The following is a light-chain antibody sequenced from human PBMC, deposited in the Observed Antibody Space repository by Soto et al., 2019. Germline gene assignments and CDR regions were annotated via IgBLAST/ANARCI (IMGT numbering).Light chain of an antibody. V-gene: IGKV3-15*01. CDR2: GAS. Sequence: EIVMTQSPATLSVSPGDRATLSCRASQSVSSNLAWSQQNPGQAPRLLIYGASTRATGIPARFSGSGSGTEFTLTISSLQSEDLAVYYCQQYNNWPYTFGQGTKLEIK. J-gene: IGKJ2*01. CDR3: QQYNNWPYT. CDR1: QSVSSN.